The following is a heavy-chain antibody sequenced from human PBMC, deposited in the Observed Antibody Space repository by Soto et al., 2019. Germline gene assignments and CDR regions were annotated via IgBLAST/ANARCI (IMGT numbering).Heavy chain of an antibody. CDR2: INAGNGNT. Sequence: ASVKVSCKASGYTFTSYAMHWVHQAPGQRLEWMGWINAGNGNTKYSQKFQGRVTITRDTSVSTAYMELSSLRSEDTAVYYCARDSGSGYYYDAFDIWGQGTMVTVSS. CDR1: GYTFTSYA. D-gene: IGHD3-22*01. CDR3: ARDSGSGYYYDAFDI. J-gene: IGHJ3*02. V-gene: IGHV1-3*01.